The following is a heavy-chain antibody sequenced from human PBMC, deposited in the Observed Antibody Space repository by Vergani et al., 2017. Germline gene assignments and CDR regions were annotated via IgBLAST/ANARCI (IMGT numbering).Heavy chain of an antibody. V-gene: IGHV3-30*03. J-gene: IGHJ4*02. D-gene: IGHD6-19*01. Sequence: QVQLVESGGGVVQPGRSLRLSCAASGFTFSSYGMHWVRQAPGKGLEWVAVISYDGSNKYYADSVKGRFTISRDNSKNTLYLQMNSLRAEDTAVYYCARTSSGWYTGGFDYWGQGTLVTVSS. CDR2: ISYDGSNK. CDR1: GFTFSSYG. CDR3: ARTSSGWYTGGFDY.